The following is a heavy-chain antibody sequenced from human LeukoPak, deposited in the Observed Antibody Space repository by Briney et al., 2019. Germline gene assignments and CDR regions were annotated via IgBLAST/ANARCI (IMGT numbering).Heavy chain of an antibody. V-gene: IGHV3-23*01. Sequence: GGTLRLSCAVSGFTFSSYSMSWVRQAPGKGLEWVSAISGSGDSTYYADSVKGRFTISRDNSKNTLYLQMNSLRVEDTAVYYCAKDRGIISDYWGQGTLVTVSS. CDR1: GFTFSSYS. CDR3: AKDRGIISDY. J-gene: IGHJ4*02. CDR2: ISGSGDST. D-gene: IGHD3-10*01.